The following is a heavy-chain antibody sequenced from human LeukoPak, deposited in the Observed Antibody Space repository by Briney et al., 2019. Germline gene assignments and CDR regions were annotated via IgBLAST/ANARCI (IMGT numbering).Heavy chain of an antibody. D-gene: IGHD3-22*01. J-gene: IGHJ4*02. Sequence: GGSLRLSCAASGFTVSSNYMSWVRQAPGKGLEWVSAISGSGGSTYYADSVKGRFTISRDNSKNTLYLQMNSLRAEDTAVYYCAKGVANYYDSSGSFDYWGQGTLVTVSS. CDR1: GFTVSSNY. CDR3: AKGVANYYDSSGSFDY. CDR2: ISGSGGST. V-gene: IGHV3-23*01.